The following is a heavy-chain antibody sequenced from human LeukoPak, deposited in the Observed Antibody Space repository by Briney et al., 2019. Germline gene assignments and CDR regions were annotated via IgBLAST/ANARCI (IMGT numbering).Heavy chain of an antibody. Sequence: GGSLRLSCVASGFTFSNYDMHWVRQAPGKGLEWVASMRNDGSQIYHADSVKGRFTISRDNSKNTLYLQMNSLRAEDTAVYYCARDSAYGGYSSPHFDYWGQGTLVTVSS. J-gene: IGHJ4*02. CDR2: MRNDGSQI. V-gene: IGHV3-30*02. CDR1: GFTFSNYD. D-gene: IGHD1-26*01. CDR3: ARDSAYGGYSSPHFDY.